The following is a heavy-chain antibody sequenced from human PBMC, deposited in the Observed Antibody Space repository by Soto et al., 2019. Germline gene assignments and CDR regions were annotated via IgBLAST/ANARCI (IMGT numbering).Heavy chain of an antibody. D-gene: IGHD3-10*01. Sequence: PSETLSLTCTVAGGSISSGDYYWSWIRQPPGKGLEWIGYIYYSGRTYYNPSLKSRVTISVDTSKNQFSLKLSSVTASDTAMYYCAGGGVRGVITRTRDYYGMDVWGQGTTVTVSS. CDR2: IYYSGRT. CDR3: AGGGVRGVITRTRDYYGMDV. CDR1: GGSISSGDYY. V-gene: IGHV4-30-4*01. J-gene: IGHJ6*02.